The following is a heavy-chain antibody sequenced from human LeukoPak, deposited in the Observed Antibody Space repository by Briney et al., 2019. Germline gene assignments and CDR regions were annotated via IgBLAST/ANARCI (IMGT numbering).Heavy chain of an antibody. CDR3: AREHYDFWSAPEDWFDP. V-gene: IGHV4-30-4*01. CDR1: GGSISSGDYY. J-gene: IGHJ5*02. D-gene: IGHD3-3*01. Sequence: SETLSLTCTVSGGSISSGDYYWSWIRQPPGKGLEWIGYIYYSGSTYYNPSLKSRVTISVDTSKNQFSLKLSSVTAADTAVYYCAREHYDFWSAPEDWFDPWGQGTLVTVSS. CDR2: IYYSGST.